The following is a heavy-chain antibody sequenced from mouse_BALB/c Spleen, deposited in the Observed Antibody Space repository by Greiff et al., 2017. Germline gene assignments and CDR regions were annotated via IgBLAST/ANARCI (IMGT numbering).Heavy chain of an antibody. CDR1: GFTFSSFG. CDR3: ARSRYDHGGFAY. CDR2: ISSGSSTI. D-gene: IGHD2-3*01. J-gene: IGHJ3*01. Sequence: EVQLVESGGGLVQPGGSRKLSCAASGFTFSSFGMHWVRQAPEKGLEWVAYISSGSSTIYYADTVKGRFTISRDNPKNTLFLQMTSLRSEDTAMYYCARSRYDHGGFAYWGQGTLVTVSA. V-gene: IGHV5-17*02.